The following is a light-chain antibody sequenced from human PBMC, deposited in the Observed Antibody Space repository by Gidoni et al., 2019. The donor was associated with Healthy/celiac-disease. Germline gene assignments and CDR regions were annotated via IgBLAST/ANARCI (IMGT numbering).Light chain of an antibody. Sequence: EIVMTQYPATLSVSPGERATLSCRASQSVSSNLAWYQQKPGQAPRLLIYCASTRATGIPARFSGSGSGTEFTLTISSLQSEDFAVYYCQQYNNWLTFXGXTKVEIK. J-gene: IGKJ4*01. V-gene: IGKV3-15*01. CDR2: CAS. CDR1: QSVSSN. CDR3: QQYNNWLT.